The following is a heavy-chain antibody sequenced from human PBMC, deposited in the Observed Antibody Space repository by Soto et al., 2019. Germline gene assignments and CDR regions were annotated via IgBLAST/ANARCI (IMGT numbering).Heavy chain of an antibody. J-gene: IGHJ4*02. Sequence: SETLSLTCTVSGGSISSSSYYWGWIRQPPGKGLEWIGSIYYSGSTYYNPSLKSRVTISVDTSKNQFSLKLSSVTAADTAVYYCARHRMGDYYDSSGYYSAIDYWGQGTLVTVS. CDR1: GGSISSSSYY. V-gene: IGHV4-39*01. CDR3: ARHRMGDYYDSSGYYSAIDY. CDR2: IYYSGST. D-gene: IGHD3-22*01.